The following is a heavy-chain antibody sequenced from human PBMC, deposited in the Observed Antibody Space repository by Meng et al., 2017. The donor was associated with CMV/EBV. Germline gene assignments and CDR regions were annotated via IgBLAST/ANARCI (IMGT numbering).Heavy chain of an antibody. J-gene: IGHJ3*02. Sequence: GESLKISCAASGFTFSSYSMNWVRQVPGKGLEWVSSISSSSSYIYYADSVKGRFTISRDNAKNSLYLQMNSLRAEDTAVYYCARDKGYCSGGSCYWDAFDIWGQGTMVT. V-gene: IGHV3-21*01. D-gene: IGHD2-15*01. CDR1: GFTFSSYS. CDR3: ARDKGYCSGGSCYWDAFDI. CDR2: ISSSSSYI.